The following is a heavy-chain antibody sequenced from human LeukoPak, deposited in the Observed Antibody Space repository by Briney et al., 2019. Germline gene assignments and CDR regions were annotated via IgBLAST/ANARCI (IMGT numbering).Heavy chain of an antibody. J-gene: IGHJ4*02. Sequence: SETLSLTCTVSGGSISSSSYYWGWIRQPPGKGLEWIGSIYYSGSTNYNPSLKSRVTISVDTSKNQFSLKLSSVTAADTAVYYCARGESGSPGYFDYWGQGTLVTVSS. D-gene: IGHD3-10*01. V-gene: IGHV4-39*07. CDR3: ARGESGSPGYFDY. CDR1: GGSISSSSYY. CDR2: IYYSGST.